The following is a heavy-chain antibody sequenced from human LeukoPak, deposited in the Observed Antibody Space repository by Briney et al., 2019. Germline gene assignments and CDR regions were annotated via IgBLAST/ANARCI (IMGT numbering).Heavy chain of an antibody. J-gene: IGHJ4*02. Sequence: SGGSLRLSCAASGFTFSSYGMSWVRQAPGKGLEWVSAISGSGGSTYYADSVKGRFTISRDNSKNTLYLQMNTLRAEDTAVYYCAKGLPDGPRAEAGGYRLYWGQGTLVTVSS. D-gene: IGHD5-18*01. V-gene: IGHV3-23*01. CDR2: ISGSGGST. CDR1: GFTFSSYG. CDR3: AKGLPDGPRAEAGGYRLY.